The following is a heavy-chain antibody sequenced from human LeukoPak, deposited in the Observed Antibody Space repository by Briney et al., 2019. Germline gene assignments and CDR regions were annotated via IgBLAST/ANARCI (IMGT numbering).Heavy chain of an antibody. CDR2: INWNGGST. CDR3: ARNYYDSSGHAPFDP. J-gene: IGHJ5*02. Sequence: GVLRLSCSASGFTFDDYGMSWVRQAPGKELEWVSGINWNGGSTGYADSVKGRFTISRDNAKNSLYLQMNSLRAEDTALYHCARNYYDSSGHAPFDPWGQGTLVTVSS. V-gene: IGHV3-20*01. D-gene: IGHD3-22*01. CDR1: GFTFDDYG.